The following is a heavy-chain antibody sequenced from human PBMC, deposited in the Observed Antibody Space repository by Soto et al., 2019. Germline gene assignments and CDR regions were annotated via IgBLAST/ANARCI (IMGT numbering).Heavy chain of an antibody. V-gene: IGHV5-51*01. CDR3: ARLVDSALLAYYYDMDA. D-gene: IGHD2-15*01. CDR1: GYSFTSYW. CDR2: IYPGDSDT. J-gene: IGHJ6*02. Sequence: GESLKISCKGSGYSFTSYWIGWVRQMPGKGLEWMGIIYPGDSDTRYSPSFQGQVTISADKSISTAYLQWSSLKASDSAMYYCARLVDSALLAYYYDMDAWGQGTTVTVS.